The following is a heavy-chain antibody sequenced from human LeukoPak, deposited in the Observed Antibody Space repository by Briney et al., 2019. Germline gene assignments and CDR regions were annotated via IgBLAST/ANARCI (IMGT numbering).Heavy chain of an antibody. V-gene: IGHV4-34*01. J-gene: IGHJ3*02. Sequence: AETPSLTCAVYGGSFSGYYWSWIRQPPGKGLEWIGEINHSGSTNYNPSLKSRVTISVDTSKNQFSLKLSSVTAADTAVYYCARGRGAFDIWGQGTMVTVSP. CDR1: GGSFSGYY. CDR2: INHSGST. D-gene: IGHD3-10*01. CDR3: ARGRGAFDI.